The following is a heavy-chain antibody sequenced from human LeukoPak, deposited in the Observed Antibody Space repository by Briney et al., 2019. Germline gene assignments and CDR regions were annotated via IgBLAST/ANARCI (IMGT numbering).Heavy chain of an antibody. J-gene: IGHJ3*02. CDR3: AXVXXXEDQLXXXXLDI. V-gene: IGHV1-2*02. CDR1: GYTFIGYY. D-gene: IGHD2-2*01. CDR2: INXNSGGT. Sequence: GASVKVSCKASGYTFIGYYMHWVRQAPGQGLEWMGWINXNSGGTKYAQXFXXXXTMTRDTSISTGYMELSRLRSDDTAVYYCAXVXXXEDQLXXXXLDIWGQGTMVTVSS.